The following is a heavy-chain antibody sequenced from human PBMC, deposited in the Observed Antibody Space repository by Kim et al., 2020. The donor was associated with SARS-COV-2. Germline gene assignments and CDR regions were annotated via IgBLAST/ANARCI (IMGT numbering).Heavy chain of an antibody. V-gene: IGHV3-21*04. CDR2: ISISGSYI. J-gene: IGHJ5*01. Sequence: GGSLRLSCAASGFTFSSYSMNWVRQAPGKGLEWVSSISISGSYIYYSDSVKGRFTISRDKAKNSLYLQMNSLRAEDTAVYYCTRDPGAMVRGLIITDNW. CDR1: GFTFSSYS. CDR3: TRDPGAMVRGLIITDNW. D-gene: IGHD3-10*01.